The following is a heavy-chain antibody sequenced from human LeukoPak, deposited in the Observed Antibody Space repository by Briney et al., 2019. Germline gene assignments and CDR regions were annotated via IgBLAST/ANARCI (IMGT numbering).Heavy chain of an antibody. CDR2: ISYDGSNK. D-gene: IGHD4-17*01. Sequence: PGGSLRLSCAASGFTFSSYGMHRVRQAPGKGLEWVAVISYDGSNKYYADSVKGRFTISRDNSKNTLYLQMNSLRAEDTAVYYCAKGTYGDYPPGDYWGQGTLVTVSS. CDR3: AKGTYGDYPPGDY. V-gene: IGHV3-30*18. CDR1: GFTFSSYG. J-gene: IGHJ4*02.